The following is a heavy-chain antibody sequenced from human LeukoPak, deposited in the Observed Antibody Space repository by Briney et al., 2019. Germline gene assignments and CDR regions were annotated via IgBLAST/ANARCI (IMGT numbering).Heavy chain of an antibody. D-gene: IGHD3-10*01. CDR3: ARGIGEPDDY. Sequence: GGSLRLSCAASGFTFSSYSMNWVRQAPGKGLEWVSSISSSGSYIYYADSVKGRFTISRDNAKNSLYLQMNSLRAEDTAVYYCARGIGEPDDYWGQGTLVTVSS. CDR1: GFTFSSYS. V-gene: IGHV3-21*01. J-gene: IGHJ4*02. CDR2: ISSSGSYI.